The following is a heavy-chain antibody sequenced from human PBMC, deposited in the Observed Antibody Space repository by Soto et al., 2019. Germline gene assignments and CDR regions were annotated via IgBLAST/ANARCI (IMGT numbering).Heavy chain of an antibody. V-gene: IGHV4-61*01. CDR3: ARVFCGGDCSSSTRPSYFDS. J-gene: IGHJ4*02. Sequence: QVQLQESGPGLVKPSETLSLTCTVSGDSVSSGSHYWSWVRQPPGSGLEWVGYIYYNEDTNYNPSHLSRLTISVDTSKNQFSLNLTSVTAADTALYYCARVFCGGDCSSSTRPSYFDSWGKGLLVIVSS. D-gene: IGHD2-21*02. CDR2: IYYNEDT. CDR1: GDSVSSGSHY.